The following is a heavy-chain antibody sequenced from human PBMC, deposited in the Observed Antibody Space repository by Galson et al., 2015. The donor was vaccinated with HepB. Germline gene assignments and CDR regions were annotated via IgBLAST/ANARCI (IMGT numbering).Heavy chain of an antibody. CDR1: GFTFSSYA. CDR3: AKDSGKVPAATPLDY. J-gene: IGHJ4*02. Sequence: SLRLSCAASGFTFSSYAMSWVRQAPGKGLEWVSAISGSGGSTYYADSVKGRFTISRDNSKNTLYLQMNSLRAEDTAVYYCAKDSGKVPAATPLDYWGQGTLVTVSS. V-gene: IGHV3-23*01. D-gene: IGHD2-2*02. CDR2: ISGSGGST.